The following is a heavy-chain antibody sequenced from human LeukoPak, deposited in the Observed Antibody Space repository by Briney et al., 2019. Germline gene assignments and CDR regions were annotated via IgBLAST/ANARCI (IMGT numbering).Heavy chain of an antibody. CDR3: ARVLLWFGESNARYYYYGMDV. D-gene: IGHD3-10*01. CDR1: GGSISSYY. Sequence: SETLSLTCTVSGGSISSYYWSWIRQPPGKGLEWIGYIYYSGSTNYNPSLKSRVTISVDTSKNQFSLKLSSVTAADTAVYYCARVLLWFGESNARYYYYGMDVWGKGTTVTVSS. CDR2: IYYSGST. V-gene: IGHV4-59*01. J-gene: IGHJ6*04.